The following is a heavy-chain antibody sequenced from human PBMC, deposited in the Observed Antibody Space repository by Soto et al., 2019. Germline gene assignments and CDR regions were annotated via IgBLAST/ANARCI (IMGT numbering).Heavy chain of an antibody. CDR3: AGQWAAGYGAFDP. V-gene: IGHV4-4*02. J-gene: IGHJ5*02. CDR2: IHDRGST. Sequence: QVQLQESGPGLEKPSGTLSLTCAVSGGSISNNRWWTWVRQAPGKGLEWIGEIHDRGSTNYNLSLKSRATVSIDRSKNQIPLEMRAVTAADTAVYYCAGQWAAGYGAFDPWGQGTLVTVSS. CDR1: GGSISNNRW. D-gene: IGHD3-9*01.